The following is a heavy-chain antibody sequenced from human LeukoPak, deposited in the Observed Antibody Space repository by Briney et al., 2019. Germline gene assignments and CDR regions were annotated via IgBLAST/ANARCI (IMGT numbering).Heavy chain of an antibody. CDR3: ARPYSYGWVNI. V-gene: IGHV4-34*01. CDR2: INHSGST. Sequence: SETLSLTCAVYGGSFSGYYWSWIRQPPGKGLEWIGEINHSGSTNYNPSLKSRVTISVDTSKSQFSLKLSSVTAADTAVYYCARPYSYGWVNIWGQGTMVTVSS. CDR1: GGSFSGYY. D-gene: IGHD5-18*01. J-gene: IGHJ3*02.